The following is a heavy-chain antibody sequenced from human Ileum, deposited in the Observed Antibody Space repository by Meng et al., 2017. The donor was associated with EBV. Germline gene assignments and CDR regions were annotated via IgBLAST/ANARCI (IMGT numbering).Heavy chain of an antibody. CDR1: CGPISSHNW. Sequence: GLLRPSGVLSLTSPGSCGPISSHNWWSWVRQPPGKRLDCIAHFYHSGSTNYNPSFKSRVTMSVDKSKNQISRNLSSVTAADTAVYYCASGRDYACHSWGRGTLVTVSS. J-gene: IGHJ4*02. CDR3: ASGRDYACHS. CDR2: FYHSGST. V-gene: IGHV4-4*02. D-gene: IGHD4-17*01.